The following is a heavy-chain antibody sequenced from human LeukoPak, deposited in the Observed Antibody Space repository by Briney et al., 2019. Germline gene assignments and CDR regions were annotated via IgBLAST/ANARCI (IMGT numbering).Heavy chain of an antibody. CDR2: IYRGGDT. CDR1: GLTVGSKH. J-gene: IGHJ4*02. Sequence: GGSLRLSCAASGLTVGSKHMGWVRQAPGKGLEWVSVIYRGGDTYYADSVRGRFTVSRDISQNTLYLQMNRLRVEDTAVYYCATRPDDNDFPYFDFWGQGTLVLVSS. V-gene: IGHV3-66*01. CDR3: ATRPDDNDFPYFDF. D-gene: IGHD3-3*01.